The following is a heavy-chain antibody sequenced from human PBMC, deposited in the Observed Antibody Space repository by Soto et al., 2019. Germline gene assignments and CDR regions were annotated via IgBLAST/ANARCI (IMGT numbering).Heavy chain of an antibody. D-gene: IGHD6-13*01. V-gene: IGHV4-4*02. CDR3: ARISGSSWYYEPFEYFDY. Sequence: QVQLQESGPGLVKPSGTLSLTCAVSGGSISSSNWWSWVRQPPGKGLEWIGEIYHSGSTNYNPSLKSRVTISVDKSKNQFSLKLSSVTAADTAVYYCARISGSSWYYEPFEYFDYWGQGTLVTVSS. CDR2: IYHSGST. CDR1: GGSISSSNW. J-gene: IGHJ4*02.